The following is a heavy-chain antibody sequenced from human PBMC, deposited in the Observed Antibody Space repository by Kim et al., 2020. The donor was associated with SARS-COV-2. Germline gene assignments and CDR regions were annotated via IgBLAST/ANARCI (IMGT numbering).Heavy chain of an antibody. CDR1: GYTFNSYD. D-gene: IGHD2-2*02. CDR3: VRGDSDCSSASCYNY. CDR2: MNPNSGKT. Sequence: ASVKVSCKASGYTFNSYDINWVRQATGQGLEWMGWMNPNSGKTGYAQKCQGRVTMTRSTPINTAYMELNSLSSEDTAVYYCVRGDSDCSSASCYNYWGQGTLVTVSS. J-gene: IGHJ4*02. V-gene: IGHV1-8*01.